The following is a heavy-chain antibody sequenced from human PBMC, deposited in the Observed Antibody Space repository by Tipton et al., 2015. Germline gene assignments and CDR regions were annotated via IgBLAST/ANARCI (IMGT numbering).Heavy chain of an antibody. CDR1: GGSFSDYY. Sequence: LRLSCTVSGGSFSDYYWSWIRQPPGKGLEWIGYISYTETSHYNPSLKSRVTISVDTSKNEFSLKLSSVTAADTAVYYCASPSLPHDRGDYYFQSWGQGSLVTVSS. J-gene: IGHJ4*02. CDR2: ISYTETS. V-gene: IGHV4-59*08. D-gene: IGHD2-21*02. CDR3: ASPSLPHDRGDYYFQS.